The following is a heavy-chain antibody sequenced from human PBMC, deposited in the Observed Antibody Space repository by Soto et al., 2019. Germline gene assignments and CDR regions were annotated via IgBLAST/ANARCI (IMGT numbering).Heavy chain of an antibody. CDR2: INPSGGST. V-gene: IGHV1-46*03. J-gene: IGHJ4*02. CDR1: GYTFTSYY. Sequence: ASVKVSCKASGYTFTSYYMHWVRQAPGQGLEWMGIINPSGGSTSYAQKFQGRVTMTRDTSTSTVYMELSSLRSEDTAVYYCARVETQRAVAGTFFDYWGQGTLVTVSS. D-gene: IGHD6-19*01. CDR3: ARVETQRAVAGTFFDY.